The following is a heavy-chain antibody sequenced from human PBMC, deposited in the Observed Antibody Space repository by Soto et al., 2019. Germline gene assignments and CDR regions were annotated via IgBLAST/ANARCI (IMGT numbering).Heavy chain of an antibody. J-gene: IGHJ4*02. CDR3: ARDPVYTVPIGFDF. V-gene: IGHV3-48*01. Sequence: EVQLVESGGGLVQPGGSLRLSCAASGFTFSTYTMDWVRQAPGKGLEWLAYIDPSGTTIYYADFVKRRFTISRDNAKNSLYLQMNSLRTDDTAVYYCARDPVYTVPIGFDFWGQGTLVTVSA. CDR2: IDPSGTTI. CDR1: GFTFSTYT. D-gene: IGHD3-16*01.